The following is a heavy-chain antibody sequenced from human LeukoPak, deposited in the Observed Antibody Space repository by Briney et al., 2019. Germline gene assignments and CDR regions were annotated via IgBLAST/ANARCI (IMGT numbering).Heavy chain of an antibody. CDR3: ARDSSLYCSGGTCYWGLDY. D-gene: IGHD2-15*01. Sequence: GGSLRLSCAASGFTFSSYAMSWVRQAPGKGLEWVAGIKEDGSDKRYADSVKGRFTISRDNAKNSLYLQMNSLRGEDTAVYYCARDSSLYCSGGTCYWGLDYWGQGILVTVSS. J-gene: IGHJ4*02. CDR2: IKEDGSDK. CDR1: GFTFSSYA. V-gene: IGHV3-7*01.